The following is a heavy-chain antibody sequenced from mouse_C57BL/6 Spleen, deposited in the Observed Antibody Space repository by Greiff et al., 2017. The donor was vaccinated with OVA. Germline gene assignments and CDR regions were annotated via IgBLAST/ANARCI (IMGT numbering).Heavy chain of an antibody. V-gene: IGHV3-8*01. J-gene: IGHJ2*01. CDR3: TGAAITTGYFDY. CDR2: ISYSGST. Sequence: EVMLVEPGPGLAKPSQTLSLTCSVTGYSITSDYWNWIRKFPGNKLEYMGYISYSGSTYYNPSPKSRISIIRVTSKTQYYLQFNSVTTGDTATYSCTGAAITTGYFDYWGQGTTLTVSS. CDR1: GYSITSDY. D-gene: IGHD2-4*01.